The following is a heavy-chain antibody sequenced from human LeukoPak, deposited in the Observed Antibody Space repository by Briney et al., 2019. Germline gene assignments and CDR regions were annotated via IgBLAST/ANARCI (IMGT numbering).Heavy chain of an antibody. Sequence: GGSLRLSCAASGFTFSGYWMHWVRQAPGKGLVWVSRVDNDGINTIYADSVKGRFTISRDNAKNTLYLHMSSLRAEDTAVYYCAKDRGTPDAFDLWGQGTMVTVSS. D-gene: IGHD5-24*01. CDR2: VDNDGINT. CDR1: GFTFSGYW. V-gene: IGHV3-74*01. J-gene: IGHJ3*01. CDR3: AKDRGTPDAFDL.